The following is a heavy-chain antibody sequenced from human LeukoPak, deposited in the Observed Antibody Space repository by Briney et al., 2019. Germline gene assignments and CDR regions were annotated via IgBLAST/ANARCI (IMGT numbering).Heavy chain of an antibody. Sequence: GASVKVSCKVSGYTLTELSMHWVRQAPGKGLEWMGGFDPEDGETIYAQKFQGRATMTEDTSTDTAYMELSSLRSEDTAVYYCATYYDFWSGYYSSRSFDYWGQGTLVTVSS. V-gene: IGHV1-24*01. CDR1: GYTLTELS. D-gene: IGHD3-3*01. J-gene: IGHJ4*02. CDR3: ATYYDFWSGYYSSRSFDY. CDR2: FDPEDGET.